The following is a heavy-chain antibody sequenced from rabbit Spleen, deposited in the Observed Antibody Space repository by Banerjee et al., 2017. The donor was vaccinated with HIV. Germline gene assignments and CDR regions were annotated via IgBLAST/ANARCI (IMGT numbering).Heavy chain of an antibody. CDR2: IDPIFGST. CDR1: GIDFTSGYD. CDR3: VREAGYGGYGDGHL. Sequence: QEQVVESGGGLVKPGASLTLTCTASGIDFTSGYDICWVRQAPGKGLEWIGYIDPIFGSTVYASWVNGRFTISRENTQNTLYLQLNSLTVADTATYFCVREAGYGGYGDGHLWGPGTLVTVS. J-gene: IGHJ4*01. D-gene: IGHD6-1*01. V-gene: IGHV1S43*01.